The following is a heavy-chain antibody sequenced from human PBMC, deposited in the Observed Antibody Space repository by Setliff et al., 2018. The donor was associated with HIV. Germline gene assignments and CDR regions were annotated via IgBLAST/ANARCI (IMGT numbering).Heavy chain of an antibody. J-gene: IGHJ4*02. Sequence: ETLSLTCTVSGGSIYGSDYYWGWIRQPPGKGLESIGSIYYSGSTCYKPSLKSRVTISVDTSKNQFSLKLSSVTAADTAVYYCARQGQLGSEWGQGTLVTVSS. CDR1: GGSIYGSDYY. CDR2: IYYSGST. CDR3: ARQGQLGSE. D-gene: IGHD1-1*01. V-gene: IGHV4-39*01.